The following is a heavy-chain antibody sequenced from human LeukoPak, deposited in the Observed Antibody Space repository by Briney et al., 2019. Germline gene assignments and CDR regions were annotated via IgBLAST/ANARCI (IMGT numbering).Heavy chain of an antibody. D-gene: IGHD3-16*01. CDR3: ARAAKVAITFLWFDP. J-gene: IGHJ5*02. CDR2: IYYSGSS. CDR1: GGSISSYY. Sequence: PSETLSLTCTVSGGSISSYYWSWIRQSPGKGLEWIGYIYYSGSSNYNPSLKSRVTISMDTSKSQFSLKLSSVTAADTAVYYCARAAKVAITFLWFDPWGQGTLVTV. V-gene: IGHV4-59*01.